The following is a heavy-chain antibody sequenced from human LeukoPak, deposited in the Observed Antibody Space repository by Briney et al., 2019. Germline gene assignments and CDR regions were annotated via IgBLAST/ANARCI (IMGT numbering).Heavy chain of an antibody. CDR1: GFTFSSYG. J-gene: IGHJ4*02. V-gene: IGHV3-30*19. CDR2: ILDDGSNE. Sequence: PGRSLRLSCAASGFTFSSYGMHWARQAPGKGLEWVAVILDDGSNEFYADSVKGRFTISRDTSKNTVNLQMNSLRAEDTAVYYCARGAYSSTWSIGEYLDHWGQGTLVTVSS. D-gene: IGHD2-2*01. CDR3: ARGAYSSTWSIGEYLDH.